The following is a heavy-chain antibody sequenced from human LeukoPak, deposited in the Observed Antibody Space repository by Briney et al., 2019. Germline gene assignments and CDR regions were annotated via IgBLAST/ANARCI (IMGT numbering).Heavy chain of an antibody. CDR3: ARGGGWFDP. J-gene: IGHJ5*02. D-gene: IGHD2-15*01. V-gene: IGHV4-30-2*01. Sequence: SETPSLTCVVSGGSISSGGYSRHWLRQPPRKALEYIGYIYHGGSAYYNPSLKSRVTISIDRSNNQFSLNLTSVTAADTAVYYCARGGGWFDPWGQGTLVTVSS. CDR2: IYHGGSA. CDR1: GGSISSGGYS.